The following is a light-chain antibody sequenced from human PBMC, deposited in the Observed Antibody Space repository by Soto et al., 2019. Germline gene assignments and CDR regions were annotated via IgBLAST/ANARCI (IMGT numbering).Light chain of an antibody. CDR2: EVN. CDR1: SSDVGAYGY. J-gene: IGLJ2*01. V-gene: IGLV2-8*01. Sequence: QSVLTQPPSASGSPGQSVTISCTGTSSDVGAYGYVSWYQHHPGKAPKLIIYEVNKRPSGVPDRFSGSKSGNTASLTVSGLQPEDEADYYCSSYAGNNVLFGGGTKVTVL. CDR3: SSYAGNNVL.